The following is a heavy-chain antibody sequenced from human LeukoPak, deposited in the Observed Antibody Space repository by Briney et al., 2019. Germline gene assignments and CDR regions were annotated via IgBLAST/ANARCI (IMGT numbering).Heavy chain of an antibody. CDR3: ARADDILAGYYYYFDY. V-gene: IGHV3-48*04. CDR2: ISSSSSTI. CDR1: GFTFSSYS. Sequence: GGSLRLSCAASGFTFSSYSMNWVRQAPGKGLEWVSYISSSSSTIYYADSVKGRFTISRDNAKNSLYLQMNSLRAEDTAVYYCARADDILAGYYYYFDYWGQGTLVTVSS. D-gene: IGHD3-9*01. J-gene: IGHJ4*02.